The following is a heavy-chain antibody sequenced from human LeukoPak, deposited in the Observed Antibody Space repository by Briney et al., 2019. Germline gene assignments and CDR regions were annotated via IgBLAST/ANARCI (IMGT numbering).Heavy chain of an antibody. CDR2: INPNSGGT. Sequence: ASVEVSCKASGYTFTGYYMHWVRQAPGQGLEWMGWINPNSGGTNYAQKFQGCVTMTRDTSISTAYMELSRPRSDDTAVYYCARASAGTVTYSPNFDYWGQGTLVTVSS. V-gene: IGHV1-2*04. CDR3: ARASAGTVTYSPNFDY. CDR1: GYTFTGYY. D-gene: IGHD4-17*01. J-gene: IGHJ4*02.